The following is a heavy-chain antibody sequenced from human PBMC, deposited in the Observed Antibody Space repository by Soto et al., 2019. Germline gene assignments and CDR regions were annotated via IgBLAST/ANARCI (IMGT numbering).Heavy chain of an antibody. J-gene: IGHJ4*02. Sequence: SVKVSCKASGGTFSSYTISWVRQAPGQGLEWMGRIIPILGIANYAQKFQGRVTITADKSTSTAYMELSSLRSEDTAVYYCARDDMYYYDSSGYSHFDYWGQGTLVTVSS. D-gene: IGHD3-22*01. V-gene: IGHV1-69*04. CDR2: IIPILGIA. CDR1: GGTFSSYT. CDR3: ARDDMYYYDSSGYSHFDY.